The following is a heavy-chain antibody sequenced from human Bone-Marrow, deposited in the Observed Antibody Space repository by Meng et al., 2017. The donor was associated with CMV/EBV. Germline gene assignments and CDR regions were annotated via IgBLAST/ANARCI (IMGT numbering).Heavy chain of an antibody. J-gene: IGHJ4*02. D-gene: IGHD3-22*01. Sequence: ASVKVSCKASGYTFSYYDIIWVRQASGQGLEWVGWMNPNRGNTAYAQKFQGRVTMTRDTSISTAYMELSRLRSDDTAVYYCARDLLYDSSGYPDYWGQGTLVTVSS. CDR3: ARDLLYDSSGYPDY. CDR1: GYTFSYYD. CDR2: MNPNRGNT. V-gene: IGHV1-8*01.